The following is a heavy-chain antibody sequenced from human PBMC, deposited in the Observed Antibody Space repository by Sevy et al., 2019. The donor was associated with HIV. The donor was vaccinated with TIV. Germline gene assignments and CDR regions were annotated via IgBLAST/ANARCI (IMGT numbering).Heavy chain of an antibody. CDR3: VRERAGIDH. CDR1: GFTVTFDS. J-gene: IGHJ4*02. Sequence: EGSLRLSCAASGFTVTFDSMSWVLQAPGRGLVWVSVIDVGRNTYYADSVKGRFTIFRDSFKDTVDLQMDSLRPEDSGVYSCVRERAGIDHWGQGTLVTVSS. V-gene: IGHV3-53*01. CDR2: IDVGRNT. D-gene: IGHD6-19*01.